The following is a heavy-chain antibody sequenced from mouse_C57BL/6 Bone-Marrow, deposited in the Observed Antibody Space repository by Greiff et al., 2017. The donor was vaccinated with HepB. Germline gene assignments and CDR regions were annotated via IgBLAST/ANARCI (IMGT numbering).Heavy chain of an antibody. J-gene: IGHJ3*01. CDR2: ISYDGSN. CDR1: GYSITSGYY. Sequence: EVKLMKSGPGLVKPSQSLSLTCSVTGYSITSGYYWNWIRQFPGNKLEWMGYISYDGSNNYNPSLKNRISITRDTSKNQFFLKLNSVTTEDTATYYCARAGVYGYDGAWFAYWGQGTLVTVSA. V-gene: IGHV3-6*01. D-gene: IGHD2-2*01. CDR3: ARAGVYGYDGAWFAY.